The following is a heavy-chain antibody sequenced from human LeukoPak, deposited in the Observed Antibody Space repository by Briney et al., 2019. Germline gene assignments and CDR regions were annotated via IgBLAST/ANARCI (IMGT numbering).Heavy chain of an antibody. V-gene: IGHV1-2*04. Sequence: SVKASCKASEYTSTGYYMHWVRQPPGQGLKWMGWINPNSGGTNYAQKFQGWVTMTRDTSISTAYMELSRLRSDDTAVYYCARVRGVTTLGYWGQGTLVTVSS. J-gene: IGHJ4*02. D-gene: IGHD4-17*01. CDR2: INPNSGGT. CDR1: EYTSTGYY. CDR3: ARVRGVTTLGY.